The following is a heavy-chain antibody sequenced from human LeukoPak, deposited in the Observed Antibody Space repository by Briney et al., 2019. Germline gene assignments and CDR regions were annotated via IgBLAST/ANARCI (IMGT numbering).Heavy chain of an antibody. J-gene: IGHJ4*02. CDR1: GFTFGYYG. CDR3: AKDSRNYYLDY. V-gene: IGHV3-30*18. Sequence: PGRSLRLSCGASGFTFGYYGMHWVRQAAGKGLEWVAVISDDGNKKYYADSVKGRFTISRDNSKNTVYLQMNSLRAEDSAVYYCAKDSRNYYLDYWGQGTLVIVSS. CDR2: ISDDGNKK.